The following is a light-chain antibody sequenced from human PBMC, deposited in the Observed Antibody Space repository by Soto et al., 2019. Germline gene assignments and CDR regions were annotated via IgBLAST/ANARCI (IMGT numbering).Light chain of an antibody. CDR1: SSDVGTYNY. CDR2: DVS. Sequence: QSVLTQPASVSGSPGQSITISCTGTSSDVGTYNYVSWYQQHPGKAPKLMIYDVSYRPSGVSDRFSGSKSGNTASLTISGLQAEDEADYYCSSYPSSSTSVVFGGGTKLTVL. J-gene: IGLJ2*01. CDR3: SSYPSSSTSVV. V-gene: IGLV2-14*01.